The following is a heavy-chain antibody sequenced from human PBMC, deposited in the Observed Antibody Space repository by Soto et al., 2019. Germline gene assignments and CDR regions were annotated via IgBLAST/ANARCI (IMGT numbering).Heavy chain of an antibody. J-gene: IGHJ5*02. CDR2: INGGGTTT. CDR1: GFTFENYA. Sequence: GGSLRLSCTASGFTFENYAMSWVRQLPGKGLEWVAAINGGGTTTFYADSVKGPLTLSRDQSKTTIYLQMDSLRVEDTGFYYCTIGRYKEWFLCGGAEESWGRGSQVTFPS. CDR3: TIGRYKEWFLCGGAEES. V-gene: IGHV3-23*01. D-gene: IGHD3-3*01.